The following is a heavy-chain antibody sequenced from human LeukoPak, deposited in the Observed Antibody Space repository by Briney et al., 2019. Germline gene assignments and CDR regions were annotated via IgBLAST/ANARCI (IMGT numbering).Heavy chain of an antibody. J-gene: IGHJ6*03. CDR3: ARLRAVREYYYYYYMDV. CDR1: GYTFTGYY. Sequence: ASVKVSCKASGYTFTGYYVHWVRQAPGQGLEWMGWISPNSGVTNYAQKFQGRVTMTRDTSISTAYMELSRLRSDDTAVYYCARLRAVREYYYYYYMDVWGKGTTVTISS. CDR2: ISPNSGVT. V-gene: IGHV1-2*02. D-gene: IGHD3-10*01.